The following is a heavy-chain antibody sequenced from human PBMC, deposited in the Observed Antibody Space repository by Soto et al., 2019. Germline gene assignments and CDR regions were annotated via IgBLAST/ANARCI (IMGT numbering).Heavy chain of an antibody. CDR1: GFTFSSYA. D-gene: IGHD6-19*01. V-gene: IGHV3-23*01. CDR2: ISGSGGSR. CDR3: SRRSSGWYFDY. Sequence: EVQLLESGGGLVQPGGSLRLSCAASGFTFSSYAMSWFRQAPRQGLEWVSVISGSGGSRYYADSVKGRFTISRDNSTNTLYLQMNSRSAEDTAVYYCSRRSSGWYFDYWGQGTLVTVSS. J-gene: IGHJ4*02.